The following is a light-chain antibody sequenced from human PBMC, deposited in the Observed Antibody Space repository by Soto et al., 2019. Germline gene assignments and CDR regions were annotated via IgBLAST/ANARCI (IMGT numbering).Light chain of an antibody. J-gene: IGKJ3*01. CDR2: DAS. V-gene: IGKV3-11*01. CDR3: QQLSNWPPIFT. Sequence: EIVLTQSPATLSLSPGERATLSCRASQSVSSYLAWYQQKPGQAPRLLFYDASNRATGIPARFSGSGSGTDFTLTISSLEPEDFAVYYCQQLSNWPPIFTFGPGTKVDIK. CDR1: QSVSSY.